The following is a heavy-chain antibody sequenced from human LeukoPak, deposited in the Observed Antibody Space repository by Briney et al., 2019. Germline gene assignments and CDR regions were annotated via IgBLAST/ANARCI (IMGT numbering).Heavy chain of an antibody. CDR1: GFTFSTFG. D-gene: IGHD6-19*01. CDR2: ISSGSYI. V-gene: IGHV3-21*01. J-gene: IGHJ2*01. CDR3: ARLMFIAVGNWYFDL. Sequence: GGSLRLSCAASGFTFSTFGMIWVRQTPGKGLEWVSSISSGSYIYYADAVKARFTISRDNARNSLYLQMNSLRADDTAMYYCARLMFIAVGNWYFDLWGRGTLVTVSS.